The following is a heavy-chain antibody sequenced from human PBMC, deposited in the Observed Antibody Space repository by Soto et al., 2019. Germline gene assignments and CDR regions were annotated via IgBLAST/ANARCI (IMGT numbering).Heavy chain of an antibody. J-gene: IGHJ4*02. CDR2: IFLGGSA. CDR1: GGPFSGYS. V-gene: IGHV4-34*12. D-gene: IGHD3-22*01. CDR3: ARPHYDSNTFYYFFDL. Sequence: SETLSLTCAVYGGPFSGYSWSWIRQPPGKGLEWIGEIFLGGSANYSPSLKSRVTISVDTSKNQFSRELSSVTAADTAVYYCARPHYDSNTFYYFFDLWGQGTLVTVSS.